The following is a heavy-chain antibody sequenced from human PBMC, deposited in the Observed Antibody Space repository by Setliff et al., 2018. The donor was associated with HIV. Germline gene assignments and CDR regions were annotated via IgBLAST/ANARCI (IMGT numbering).Heavy chain of an antibody. V-gene: IGHV4-59*01. CDR2: IYYRGST. CDR3: ARSRTSSCYYGGTGYGMDV. CDR1: GRPISSDN. Sequence: PSETLSLTCTVSGRPISSDNWCWIRQPPGKGLEWIGYIYYRGSTNYNPSLKSPGTISVATSKSQFSRTLNSVTTGDTDVYYCARSRTSSCYYGGTGYGMDVWGQGTTVTVSS. J-gene: IGHJ6*02. D-gene: IGHD3-22*01.